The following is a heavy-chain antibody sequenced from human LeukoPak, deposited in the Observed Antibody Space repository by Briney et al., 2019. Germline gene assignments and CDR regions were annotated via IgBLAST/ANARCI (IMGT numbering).Heavy chain of an antibody. CDR2: INPSGGST. V-gene: IGHV1-46*01. Sequence: ASVKVSCKASGYTFTSYYMHWVRQAPGQGLEWMGIINPSGGSTSYAQKFQGRVTMTRDTSISTAYMELSRLRSDDTAVYYCARDSNVLLWFGGFSPDAFDIWGQGTMVTVSS. CDR1: GYTFTSYY. D-gene: IGHD3-10*01. CDR3: ARDSNVLLWFGGFSPDAFDI. J-gene: IGHJ3*02.